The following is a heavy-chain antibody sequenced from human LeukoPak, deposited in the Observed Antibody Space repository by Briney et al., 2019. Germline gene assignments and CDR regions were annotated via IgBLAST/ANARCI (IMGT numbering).Heavy chain of an antibody. D-gene: IGHD3-22*01. CDR2: IWCDGSNK. CDR3: AREGRGYYDSSGYFDAFDI. V-gene: IGHV3-33*01. CDR1: GFTFSSHG. J-gene: IGHJ3*02. Sequence: GGSLRLSCAASGFTFSSHGMHWVRQAPGKGLEWVAVIWCDGSNKYYADSVKGRFTISRDNSKNPLYLKKNSLRAEDTDVYYCAREGRGYYDSSGYFDAFDIWGQGTMVTVSS.